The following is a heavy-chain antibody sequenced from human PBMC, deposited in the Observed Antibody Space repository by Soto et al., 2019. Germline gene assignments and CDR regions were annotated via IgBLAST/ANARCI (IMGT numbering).Heavy chain of an antibody. J-gene: IGHJ3*02. Sequence: SETLSLTCTVSGGSISSVGYYWSWIRQHPGKGLEWIGYIYYSGSTYYNPSLKSRVTISVDTSKNQFSLKLSSVTAADTAVYYCASFLRVVTGANAFDIWGQGTMVTVSS. CDR3: ASFLRVVTGANAFDI. CDR1: GGSISSVGYY. CDR2: IYYSGST. D-gene: IGHD2-21*02. V-gene: IGHV4-31*03.